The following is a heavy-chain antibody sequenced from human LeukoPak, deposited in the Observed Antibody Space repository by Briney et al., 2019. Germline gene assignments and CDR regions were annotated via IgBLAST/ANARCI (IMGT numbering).Heavy chain of an antibody. J-gene: IGHJ4*02. V-gene: IGHV1-69*02. CDR1: GGTFSSYT. CDR2: IIPILGIA. Sequence: GAPVKVSCKASGGTFSSYTISWVRQAPGQGLEWMGRIIPILGIANYAQKFQGRVTITADKSTSTAYMELSSLRSEDTAVYYCARIDSGSYYDLASDYWGQGTLVTVSS. D-gene: IGHD1-26*01. CDR3: ARIDSGSYYDLASDY.